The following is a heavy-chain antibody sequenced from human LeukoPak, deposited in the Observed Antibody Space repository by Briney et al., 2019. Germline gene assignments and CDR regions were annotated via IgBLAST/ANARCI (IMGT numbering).Heavy chain of an antibody. V-gene: IGHV3-23*01. CDR3: AKERETYFEFDS. J-gene: IGHJ4*02. CDR1: GFTFSSYA. Sequence: GGSLRLSCAASGFTFSSYAMSWVRQAPGKGLEWVSAISGSGGSTYYADSVKGRFTISRDNSRNTLYLQINSLRADDTAVYYCAKERETYFEFDSWGQGILVTVSS. CDR2: ISGSGGST. D-gene: IGHD1-26*01.